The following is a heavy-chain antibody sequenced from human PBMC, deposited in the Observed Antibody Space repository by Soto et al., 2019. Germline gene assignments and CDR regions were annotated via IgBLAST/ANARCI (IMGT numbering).Heavy chain of an antibody. CDR3: AASYGSGYRAFDY. CDR2: VNPIVSMS. V-gene: IGHV1-69*02. D-gene: IGHD3-10*01. Sequence: QVQLVQSGAEVKKPGSSVKVSCKASGDTFSFYTINWVRQAPGLGLEWMGRVNPIVSMSNYAQKFQGRVTITADQSTNTAYMELSSLRSEDTAIYYCAASYGSGYRAFDYWGQGALVTVSS. J-gene: IGHJ4*02. CDR1: GDTFSFYT.